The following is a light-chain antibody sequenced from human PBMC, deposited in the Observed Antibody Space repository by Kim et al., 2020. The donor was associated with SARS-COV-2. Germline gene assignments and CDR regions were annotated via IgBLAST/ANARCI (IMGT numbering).Light chain of an antibody. CDR1: QSVTSSY. CDR3: QQYGSSPGT. Sequence: EIVLTQSPGTLSLSPGERATLSCRASQSVTSSYLAWYQHKPGQAPRLLIYGASSRAAGIPDRFSGSGSGTDFTLIISRLEPEDFVVYYCQQYGSSPGTFGQGTKVDIK. V-gene: IGKV3-20*01. CDR2: GAS. J-gene: IGKJ1*01.